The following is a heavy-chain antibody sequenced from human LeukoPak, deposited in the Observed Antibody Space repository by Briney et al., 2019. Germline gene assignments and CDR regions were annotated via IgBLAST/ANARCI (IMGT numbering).Heavy chain of an antibody. CDR3: ARDWDSIGWFDY. CDR1: GFTFNSYA. Sequence: PGGSLRLSCAASGFTFNSYAMSWVRQAPGKGLEWVANIKQDGSEKYYVDSVKGRFTISRDNAKNSLYLQMNSLRAEDTAVYYCARDWDSIGWFDYWGQGTLVTVSS. J-gene: IGHJ4*02. D-gene: IGHD3-22*01. CDR2: IKQDGSEK. V-gene: IGHV3-7*01.